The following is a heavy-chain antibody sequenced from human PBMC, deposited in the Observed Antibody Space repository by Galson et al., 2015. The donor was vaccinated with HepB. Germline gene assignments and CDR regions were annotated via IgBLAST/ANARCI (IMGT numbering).Heavy chain of an antibody. Sequence: SLRLSCAASGFTFSNAWMSWVRQAPGKGLEWVGRIKSKTDGGATDYAAPVKGRFTISRDDSKNTLYLQMNSLKTEDTAVYYCTIRGYDPLKYYFDYWGQGTLVTVSS. CDR3: TIRGYDPLKYYFDY. J-gene: IGHJ4*02. V-gene: IGHV3-15*01. D-gene: IGHD5-12*01. CDR1: GFTFSNAW. CDR2: IKSKTDGGAT.